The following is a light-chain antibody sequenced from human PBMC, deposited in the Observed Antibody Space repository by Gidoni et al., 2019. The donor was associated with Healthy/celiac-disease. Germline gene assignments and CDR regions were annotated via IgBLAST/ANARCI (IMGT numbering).Light chain of an antibody. Sequence: DIVMTQSPDSLAVSLGERATINCKSSQSVLYSSNNKNYLAWYQQKPGQPPKLLIYWASTRASGVPDRFSGSGSGTDFTLTISSLQAEDVAVYYCQQYYSTPHTFGGXTKVEIK. CDR1: QSVLYSSNNKNY. V-gene: IGKV4-1*01. J-gene: IGKJ4*01. CDR3: QQYYSTPHT. CDR2: WAS.